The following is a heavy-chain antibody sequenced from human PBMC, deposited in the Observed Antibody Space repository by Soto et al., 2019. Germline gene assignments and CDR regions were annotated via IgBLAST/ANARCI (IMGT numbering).Heavy chain of an antibody. J-gene: IGHJ5*01. D-gene: IGHD7-27*01. V-gene: IGHV1-8*01. CDR1: GYTFTSYD. CDR3: TGGPPNWGFDS. Sequence: ASVKVSCKASGYTFTSYDINWVRQTAGQGLEWMGLMSPKTANTGYAQKFQGRVTMTRSTSISTAYMELSSLTSEDTAVYYCTGGPPNWGFDSWGQGTPVTVSS. CDR2: MSPKTANT.